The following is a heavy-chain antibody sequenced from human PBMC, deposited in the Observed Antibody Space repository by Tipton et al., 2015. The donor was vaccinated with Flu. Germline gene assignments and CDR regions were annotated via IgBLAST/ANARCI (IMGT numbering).Heavy chain of an antibody. D-gene: IGHD2-15*01. Sequence: QMQLVQSGAEVKKPGSSVKVSCKASGGTFSSYAISWVRQAPGQGLEWMGGVIPIFGTANYAQKFQGRVTITADESTSTAYMELSSLRSEDTAVYYCARGGGESVVVAATIPQYYGMDVWGQGTTVTVSS. J-gene: IGHJ6*02. CDR2: VIPIFGTA. CDR1: GGTFSSYA. CDR3: ARGGGESVVVAATIPQYYGMDV. V-gene: IGHV1-69*01.